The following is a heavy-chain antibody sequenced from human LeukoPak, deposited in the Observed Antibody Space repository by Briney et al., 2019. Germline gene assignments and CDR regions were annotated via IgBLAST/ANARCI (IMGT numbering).Heavy chain of an antibody. D-gene: IGHD2-2*01. Sequence: SETLSLTCTVSGGSISSYYWSWIRQPAGKGLEWFGRIYTSGSTNYNPSLKSRVTMSVDTSKNQFSLKLSSVTAADTAVYYCASAGYCSSTSCYLYYYMDVWGKGTTVTVSS. CDR1: GGSISSYY. V-gene: IGHV4-4*07. CDR3: ASAGYCSSTSCYLYYYMDV. J-gene: IGHJ6*03. CDR2: IYTSGST.